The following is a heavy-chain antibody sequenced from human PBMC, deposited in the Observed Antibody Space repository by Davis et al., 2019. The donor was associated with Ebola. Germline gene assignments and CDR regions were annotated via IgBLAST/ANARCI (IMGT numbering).Heavy chain of an antibody. CDR2: IYYSGST. V-gene: IGHV4-59*01. J-gene: IGHJ6*02. Sequence: MPSETLSLTCTVSGGSISSYYWSWIRQPPGKGLEWIGYIYYSGSTNYNPSLKSRVTISVDTSKNKFPLKLSSVTAADTAVYYCARDWPGHWTYGMDVWGQGTTVTVSS. D-gene: IGHD1-1*01. CDR1: GGSISSYY. CDR3: ARDWPGHWTYGMDV.